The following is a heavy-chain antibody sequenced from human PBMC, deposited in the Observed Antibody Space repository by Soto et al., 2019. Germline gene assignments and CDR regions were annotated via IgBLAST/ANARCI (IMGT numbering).Heavy chain of an antibody. Sequence: PGGSLSLSCAASGFPFSSYGMHWVRQAPGKGLEWVAVISYDGSNKYYADSVKGRFTISRDNSKNTLYLQMNSLRAEDTAVYYCAKDLSRGLVPAAMDVWGQGTTVTVSS. CDR2: ISYDGSNK. CDR1: GFPFSSYG. V-gene: IGHV3-30*18. CDR3: AKDLSRGLVPAAMDV. J-gene: IGHJ6*02. D-gene: IGHD2-2*01.